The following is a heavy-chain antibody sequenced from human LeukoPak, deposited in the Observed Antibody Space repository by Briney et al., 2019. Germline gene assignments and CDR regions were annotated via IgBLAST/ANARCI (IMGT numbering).Heavy chain of an antibody. CDR3: ARENVESNGMDV. J-gene: IGHJ6*02. V-gene: IGHV3-7*01. CDR1: GFTFSSYW. Sequence: GGSLRLSCAASGFTFSSYWMTWARQAPGKGLEWVANIKRDGGQKFFLDSVKGRFTISRDNARNSLYLQMNSLRAEDTAVYYCARENVESNGMDVWGQGTTVTVSS. D-gene: IGHD3-3*01. CDR2: IKRDGGQK.